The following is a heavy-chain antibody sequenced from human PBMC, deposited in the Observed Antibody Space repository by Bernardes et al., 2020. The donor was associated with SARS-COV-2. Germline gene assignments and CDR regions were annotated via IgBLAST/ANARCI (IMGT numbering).Heavy chain of an antibody. J-gene: IGHJ6*02. CDR1: SGSFRGYY. V-gene: IGHV4-34*01. CDR3: ARGYGGSGSWSPDYYYFVLDV. CDR2: INDGGNT. Sequence: SETLSLTRAVYSGSFRGYYWSWIRQPPGKGLEWIGEINDGGNTNYNPSLKSRVTMPVDTSKNQFSLKLTSVTAAETAVYYCARGYGGSGSWSPDYYYFVLDVWGQGTTVTVSS. D-gene: IGHD6-13*01.